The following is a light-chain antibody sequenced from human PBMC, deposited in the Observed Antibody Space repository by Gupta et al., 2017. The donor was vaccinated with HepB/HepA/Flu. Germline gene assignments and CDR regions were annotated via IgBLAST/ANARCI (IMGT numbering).Light chain of an antibody. J-gene: IGKJ1*01. CDR2: GAS. V-gene: IGKV3-15*01. Sequence: DTVTTQSPATLSVYPGESATLSCRASQSVSSNLAWYQQKPGQAPRLLIYGASTRATGIPARFSGSGSGTEFTLTISSLQSEDFAVYYCQQYDNWPRTFGQGTKVEIK. CDR3: QQYDNWPRT. CDR1: QSVSSN.